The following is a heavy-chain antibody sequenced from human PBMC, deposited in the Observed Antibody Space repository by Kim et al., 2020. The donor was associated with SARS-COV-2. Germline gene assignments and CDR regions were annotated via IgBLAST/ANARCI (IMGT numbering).Heavy chain of an antibody. Sequence: GGSLRLSCAASGFTFSSYAMHWVRQAPGKGLEWVAVISYDGSNKYYADSVKGRFTISRDNSKNTLYLQMNSLRAEDTAVYYCARHSGYSSIEGDYCGQGTLGTASS. CDR1: GFTFSSYA. V-gene: IGHV3-30*04. CDR3: ARHSGYSSIEGDY. CDR2: ISYDGSNK. D-gene: IGHD6-13*01. J-gene: IGHJ4*02.